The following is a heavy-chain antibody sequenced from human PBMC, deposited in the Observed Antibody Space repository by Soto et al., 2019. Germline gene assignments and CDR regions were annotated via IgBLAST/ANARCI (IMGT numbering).Heavy chain of an antibody. CDR3: ARAGPRPLYDFWSGLDY. CDR2: IYHSGST. V-gene: IGHV4-4*02. Sequence: PSETLSLTCAVSGGSISSSNWWSWVRQPPGKGLEWIGEIYHSGSTYYNPSLKSRVTISVDTSKNRFSLKLSSVTAADTAVYYCARAGPRPLYDFWSGLDYWGQGTLVTVSS. J-gene: IGHJ4*02. CDR1: GGSISSSNW. D-gene: IGHD3-3*01.